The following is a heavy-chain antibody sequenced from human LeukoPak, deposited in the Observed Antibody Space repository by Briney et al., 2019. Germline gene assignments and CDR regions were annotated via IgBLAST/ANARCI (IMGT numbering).Heavy chain of an antibody. CDR1: GGTFSSYA. CDR3: AREESSTVVFDY. J-gene: IGHJ4*02. CDR2: IIPIFGIG. V-gene: IGHV1-69*04. D-gene: IGHD4-23*01. Sequence: SVKVSCTASGGTFSSYAISWVRQAPGQGLEWMGRIIPIFGIGNYAQKFQGRVTITADKSTSTAYMELSSLRSEDTAVYYCAREESSTVVFDYWGQGTLVTVSS.